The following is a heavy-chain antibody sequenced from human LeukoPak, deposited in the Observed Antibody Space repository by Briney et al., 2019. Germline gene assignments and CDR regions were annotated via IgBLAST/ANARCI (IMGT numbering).Heavy chain of an antibody. V-gene: IGHV4-59*08. J-gene: IGHJ3*02. Sequence: SSETLSLTCTVSGGSISSYYWSWIRQPPGKGLEWIGYIYYSGSTNYNPSLKSRVTISVDTSKNQFSLKLSSVTAADTAVYYCARKGSSSWRDAFDIWGQGTMVTVSS. D-gene: IGHD6-13*01. CDR1: GGSISSYY. CDR3: ARKGSSSWRDAFDI. CDR2: IYYSGST.